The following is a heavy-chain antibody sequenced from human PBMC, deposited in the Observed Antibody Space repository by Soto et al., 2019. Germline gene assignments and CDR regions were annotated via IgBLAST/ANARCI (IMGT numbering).Heavy chain of an antibody. CDR2: ISGSGGRT. CDR1: GFTFSSYA. Sequence: HPGGSLRLSCAASGFTFSSYAMSWVRQAPGKGLEWVSTISGSGGRTYYADSVKGRFVISRDNSKNTLDLQMNSLRAEDTAVYYCAKGWCDFWGQGTLVTVSS. J-gene: IGHJ5*01. V-gene: IGHV3-23*01. CDR3: AKGWCDF.